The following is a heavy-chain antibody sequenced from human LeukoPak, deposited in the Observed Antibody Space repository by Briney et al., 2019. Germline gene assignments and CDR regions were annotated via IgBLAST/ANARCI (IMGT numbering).Heavy chain of an antibody. J-gene: IGHJ4*02. CDR1: GFTFSSYS. V-gene: IGHV3-74*01. Sequence: PGGSLRLSCAASGFTFSSYSMNWVRQAPGKGLVWVSRIKSDGSSYYADSVKGRFTISRDNAKNTLYLQMNSLRAEDTAVYYCASSLWGSSNYWGQGTLVTVSS. CDR3: ASSLWGSSNY. D-gene: IGHD6-6*01. CDR2: IKSDGSS.